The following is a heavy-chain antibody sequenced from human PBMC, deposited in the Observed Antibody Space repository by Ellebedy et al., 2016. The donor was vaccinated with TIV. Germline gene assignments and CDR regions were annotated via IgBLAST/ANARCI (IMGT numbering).Heavy chain of an antibody. V-gene: IGHV1-2*02. D-gene: IGHD2-21*02. Sequence: ASVKVSCKASGYTFTGYYMHWVRQAPGQGLEWMGWINPNSGGTNYAQKFQGRVTMTRDTPIGTAYMELSRLRSDDTAVYYCARLIVVVTAIPYGMDVWGQGTTVTVSS. CDR2: INPNSGGT. J-gene: IGHJ6*02. CDR3: ARLIVVVTAIPYGMDV. CDR1: GYTFTGYY.